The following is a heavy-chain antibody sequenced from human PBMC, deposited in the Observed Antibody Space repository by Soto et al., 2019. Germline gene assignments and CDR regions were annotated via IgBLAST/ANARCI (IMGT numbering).Heavy chain of an antibody. V-gene: IGHV4-30-4*01. J-gene: IGHJ4*02. CDR3: ATMGTSATGLYSFDY. CDR1: GGSISSGNYY. Sequence: QVQLQESGPGLVKPSQTLSLTCTVSGGSISSGNYYWSWIRQPPGKGLEWIGFISYSGSTYYNASLKSRVTISVDTSKNQSPLNLNPGPAADPAVYYCATMGTSATGLYSFDYWAREPWSPSPQ. CDR2: ISYSGST. D-gene: IGHD1-7*01.